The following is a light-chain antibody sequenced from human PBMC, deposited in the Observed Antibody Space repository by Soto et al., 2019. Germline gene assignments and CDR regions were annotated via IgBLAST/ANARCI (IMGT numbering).Light chain of an antibody. Sequence: QSVLTQPASVSGSPGQSITISCTGTSSDVGGYNYVSWYQQHPGKAPKLVIYEVSNRPSGVSNRFSGSKSGNTASLTISGLQAEDEADYYCCSYTSSSIWVFGGGTKLTVL. CDR1: SSDVGGYNY. V-gene: IGLV2-14*01. CDR2: EVS. CDR3: CSYTSSSIWV. J-gene: IGLJ3*02.